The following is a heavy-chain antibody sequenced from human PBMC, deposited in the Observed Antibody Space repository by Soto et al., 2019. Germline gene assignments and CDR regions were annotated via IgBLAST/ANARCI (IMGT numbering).Heavy chain of an antibody. D-gene: IGHD6-13*01. Sequence: GGSLRLSCAASGFTFSSYAMHWVRQAPGKGLEWVAVISYDGSNKYYADSVKGRFTISRDNSKNTLYLQMNSLRAEDTAVYYCAKDRSSWSLGWFDPWGQGTLVTVSS. CDR1: GFTFSSYA. CDR3: AKDRSSWSLGWFDP. J-gene: IGHJ5*02. V-gene: IGHV3-30*04. CDR2: ISYDGSNK.